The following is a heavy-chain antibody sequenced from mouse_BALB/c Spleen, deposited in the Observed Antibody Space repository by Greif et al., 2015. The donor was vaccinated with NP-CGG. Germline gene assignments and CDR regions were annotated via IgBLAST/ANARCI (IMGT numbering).Heavy chain of an antibody. Sequence: VQLHQSGPGLVAPSQSLSITCTVSGFSLTGYGVNWVRQPPGKGLEWLGMIWGDGSTDYNSALKSRLSISKDNSKSQVFLKMNSLQTDDTARYYCARDGGYNYDGFAYWCQGTLVTVSA. CDR1: GFSLTGYG. D-gene: IGHD2-12*01. V-gene: IGHV2-6-7*01. CDR2: IWGDGST. J-gene: IGHJ3*01. CDR3: ARDGGYNYDGFAY.